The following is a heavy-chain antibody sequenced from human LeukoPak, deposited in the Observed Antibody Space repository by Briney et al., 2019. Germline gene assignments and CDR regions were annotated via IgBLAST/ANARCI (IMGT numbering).Heavy chain of an antibody. CDR3: ARDGGSITGTTDDAFDI. D-gene: IGHD1-7*01. V-gene: IGHV4-31*03. Sequence: SETLSLTCTVSGCTISSVGYFWIWIGQHPGKGLEWIRYIDYSKSTYYNPSIKSRVTISVDTSTNQFSLKLSSVTAADTAVYYCARDGGSITGTTDDAFDIWGQGTMVTVSS. CDR1: GCTISSVGYF. J-gene: IGHJ3*02. CDR2: IDYSKST.